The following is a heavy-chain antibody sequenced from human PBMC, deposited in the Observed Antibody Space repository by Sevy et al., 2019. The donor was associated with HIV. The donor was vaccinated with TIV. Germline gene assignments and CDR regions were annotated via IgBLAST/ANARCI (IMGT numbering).Heavy chain of an antibody. CDR3: ARDGGYSIKWYPLY. D-gene: IGHD6-13*01. CDR2: ISYEGTET. Sequence: GGSLRLSCAASGFAFSSHAMHWVRQAPGKGLEWVAVISYEGTETFYAASVEGRFTISRDYSQNMLSLQINSLRPEDTAVYYCARDGGYSIKWYPLYWGHGTLVTVSS. J-gene: IGHJ4*01. V-gene: IGHV3-30-3*01. CDR1: GFAFSSHA.